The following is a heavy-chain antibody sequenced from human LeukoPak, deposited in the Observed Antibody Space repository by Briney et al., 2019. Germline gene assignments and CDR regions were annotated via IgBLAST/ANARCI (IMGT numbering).Heavy chain of an antibody. CDR2: IIPIFGTA. V-gene: IGHV1-69*06. D-gene: IGHD2-21*02. J-gene: IGHJ4*02. CDR3: ARSSVVTAMVHLDY. CDR1: GYTFTSYA. Sequence: SVKVSCKASGYTFTSYAISWARQAPGQGLEWMGGIIPIFGTANYAQKFQGRVTITADKSTTTAYMELSSLRSEDTAVYYCARSSVVTAMVHLDYWGQGTLVTVSS.